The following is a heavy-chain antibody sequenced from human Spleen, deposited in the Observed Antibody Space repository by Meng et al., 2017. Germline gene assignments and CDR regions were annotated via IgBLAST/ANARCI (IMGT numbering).Heavy chain of an antibody. V-gene: IGHV4-39*01. Sequence: QLQLQESDSGLVKPSQTLSLTCTVSGGSISSSSYYWGWIRQPPGKGLEWIGSNYYSGSTYYNPSLKSRVTISVDTSKNQFSLKLSSVTAADTAVYYCASHGGSYYVGYWGQGTLVTVSS. CDR1: GGSISSSSYY. CDR3: ASHGGSYYVGY. J-gene: IGHJ4*02. CDR2: NYYSGST. D-gene: IGHD1-26*01.